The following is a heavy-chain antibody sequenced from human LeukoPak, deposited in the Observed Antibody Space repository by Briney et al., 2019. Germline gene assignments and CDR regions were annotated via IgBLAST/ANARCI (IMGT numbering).Heavy chain of an antibody. Sequence: GGSLRLSCAASGFTFSDYYMSWIRQAPGKGLEWVPYISSSGSTIYYADSVKGRFTISRDNAKNSLYLQMNSLRAEDTAVYYCARVVRTESWDAFDIWGQGTMVTVSS. CDR2: ISSSGSTI. CDR3: ARVVRTESWDAFDI. V-gene: IGHV3-11*01. CDR1: GFTFSDYY. D-gene: IGHD3-22*01. J-gene: IGHJ3*02.